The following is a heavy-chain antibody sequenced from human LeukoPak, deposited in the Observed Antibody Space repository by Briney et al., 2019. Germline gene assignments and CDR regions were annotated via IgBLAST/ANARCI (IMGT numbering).Heavy chain of an antibody. CDR3: ARRAYGSGSYYFDY. CDR2: INHSGST. V-gene: IGHV4-34*01. D-gene: IGHD3-10*01. J-gene: IGHJ4*02. CDR1: GGSVSGYY. Sequence: SQCLSPTWAMDGGSVSGYYCSCISQPPREWMEWGGEINHSGSTNNNPSLKSRVTISVDTSKSQFSLKLSSVTAADTAVYYCARRAYGSGSYYFDYWGQGTLVTVSS.